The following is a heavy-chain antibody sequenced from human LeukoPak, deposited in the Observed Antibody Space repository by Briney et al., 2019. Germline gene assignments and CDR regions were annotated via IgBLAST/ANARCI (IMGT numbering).Heavy chain of an antibody. D-gene: IGHD3-16*01. J-gene: IGHJ4*02. CDR3: AREDPYLGEYFDS. CDR1: SGSISSSPYY. V-gene: IGHV4-39*07. Sequence: SETLSLTCIVSSGSISSSPYYWGWVRQPPGKGLEWIGSIYHSGRTYYNPSLKSRVTISVDTSKNQFSLRVTSVTAADTAVYYCAREDPYLGEYFDSWGQGTLVTISS. CDR2: IYHSGRT.